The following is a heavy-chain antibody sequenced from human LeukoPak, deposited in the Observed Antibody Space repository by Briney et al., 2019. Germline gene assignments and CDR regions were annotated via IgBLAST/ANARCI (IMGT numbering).Heavy chain of an antibody. Sequence: GGSLRLSCAASGFALSAYWMNWVRQAPGKGLEWVSLIYVSGDTYYTDSVKGRFTISRDTSENTLYLQMNSLRVEDTAVYYCARDRLQYFDYWGQGTLVTVSS. CDR2: IYVSGDT. CDR1: GFALSAYW. CDR3: ARDRLQYFDY. V-gene: IGHV3-53*01. D-gene: IGHD3-16*01. J-gene: IGHJ4*02.